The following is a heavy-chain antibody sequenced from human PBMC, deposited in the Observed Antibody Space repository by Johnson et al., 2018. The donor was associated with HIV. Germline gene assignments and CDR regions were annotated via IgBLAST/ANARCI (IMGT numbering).Heavy chain of an antibody. D-gene: IGHD6-19*01. Sequence: VQLVESGGGVVQPGRSLRLSCAASGSTFDDYGMSWVRQAPGKVLEWVSGFNWNVDNTGYAASVTGRFTISRDNAKSSLFLQMNSLRGEDTALYYCGKVRIPVAGFDAFDIWGQGTMVTVSS. CDR1: GSTFDDYG. CDR2: FNWNVDNT. V-gene: IGHV3-20*04. CDR3: GKVRIPVAGFDAFDI. J-gene: IGHJ3*02.